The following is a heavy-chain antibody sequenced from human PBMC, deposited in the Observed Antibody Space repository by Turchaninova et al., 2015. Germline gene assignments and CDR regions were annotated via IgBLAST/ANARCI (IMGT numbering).Heavy chain of an antibody. J-gene: IGHJ4*02. D-gene: IGHD3-16*01. CDR3: ARGPRLYDDNGPLDS. V-gene: IGHV4-39*07. CDR2: VYFTGRT. Sequence: QLQLQESGPGLVKPSATLSLTCAVPGDTIMKSDFYWGWIRQPPGKGLDWIGKVYFTGRTTYNPSLKSRITISIDTSTNQFSLTLSSVTVADTAFYYCARGPRLYDDNGPLDSWGLGTLVTVSS. CDR1: GDTIMKSDFY.